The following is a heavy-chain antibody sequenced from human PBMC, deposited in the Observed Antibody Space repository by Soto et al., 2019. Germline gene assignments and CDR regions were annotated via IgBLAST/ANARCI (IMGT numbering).Heavy chain of an antibody. D-gene: IGHD6-13*01. Sequence: ASVKVSCKASGYTFTSYGISWVRQAPGQGLEWMGWISAYNGNTNYAKKLQGRVTMTTGTSTSTAYLELRSLSFDETAVYYCARDRIAAAGPYDYWGQGTLVTVSS. CDR3: ARDRIAAAGPYDY. CDR1: GYTFTSYG. V-gene: IGHV1-18*01. J-gene: IGHJ4*02. CDR2: ISAYNGNT.